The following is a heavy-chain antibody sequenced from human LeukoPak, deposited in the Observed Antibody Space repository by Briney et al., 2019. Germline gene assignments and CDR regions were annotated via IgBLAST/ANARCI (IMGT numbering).Heavy chain of an antibody. CDR1: GGSISSGSYF. V-gene: IGHV4-61*02. Sequence: SRTLSLTCTVSGGSISSGSYFWSWIRQPAEKELEWIGRIYTSGNTNYNPSLKSRVTMSVDTSKNQFSLKLTSVTAADTAVYFCARMKSNGLDYWGQGTLVTVSS. D-gene: IGHD4-11*01. J-gene: IGHJ4*02. CDR2: IYTSGNT. CDR3: ARMKSNGLDY.